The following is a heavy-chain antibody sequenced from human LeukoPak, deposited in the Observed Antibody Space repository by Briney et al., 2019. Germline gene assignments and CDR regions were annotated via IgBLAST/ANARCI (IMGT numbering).Heavy chain of an antibody. CDR1: GFTFSSYG. V-gene: IGHV3-30*02. J-gene: IGHJ2*01. CDR2: IRYDGSNK. D-gene: IGHD2-2*01. CDR3: AKGPAVVVPAAIGYFDL. Sequence: GGSLRLSCAASGFTFSSYGMHWVRRAPGKGLEWVAFIRYDGSNKYYADSVKGRFTISRDNSKNTLYLQMNSLRAEDTAVYYCAKGPAVVVPAAIGYFDLWGRGTLVTVSS.